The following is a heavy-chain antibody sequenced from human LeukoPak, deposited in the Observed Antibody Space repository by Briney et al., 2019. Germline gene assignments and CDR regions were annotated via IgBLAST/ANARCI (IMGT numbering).Heavy chain of an antibody. CDR2: ISGSIHTT. J-gene: IGHJ4*02. D-gene: IGHD3-3*01. V-gene: IGHV3-23*01. CDR3: ARGRFLEWLPVPDY. Sequence: GGSLRLSCAASGFTFSSYGMIGVRQAPGKGLEWVSGISGSIHTTYHTDSVKGRFTISRDNAKNSLYLQMNSLRSEDTALYYCARGRFLEWLPVPDYWGQGTLVTVSS. CDR1: GFTFSSYG.